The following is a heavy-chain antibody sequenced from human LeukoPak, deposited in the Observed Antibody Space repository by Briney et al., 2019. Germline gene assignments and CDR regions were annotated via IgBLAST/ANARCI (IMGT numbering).Heavy chain of an antibody. CDR2: INQDGDEK. J-gene: IGHJ4*02. CDR3: ARPSSIYGELDY. V-gene: IGHV3-7*01. D-gene: IGHD3-10*01. CDR1: GFTFSSYW. Sequence: GSLRLSCEASGFTFSSYWMSWVRQAPGKGLEWVANINQDGDEKYYVDSVRGRFSISRDNGKNSLYLQMNSLRAEDTAVYYCARPSSIYGELDYWGPGTLFTVSS.